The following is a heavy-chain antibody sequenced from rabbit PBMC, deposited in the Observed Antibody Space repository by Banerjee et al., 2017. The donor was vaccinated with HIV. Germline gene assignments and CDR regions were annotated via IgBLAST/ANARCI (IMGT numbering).Heavy chain of an antibody. J-gene: IGHJ6*01. CDR3: ARDILDYGMDL. V-gene: IGHV1S40*01. CDR2: ITSGSSGT. CDR1: GFSFNSYYY. Sequence: SLEESGGDLVKPGASLTLTCTASGFSFNSYYYMCWVRQAPGKGLELIACITSGSSGTWYASWVNGRFTISRTSSTTVTLQMTNLTAADTATYFCARDILDYGMDLRGPGTLVTVS.